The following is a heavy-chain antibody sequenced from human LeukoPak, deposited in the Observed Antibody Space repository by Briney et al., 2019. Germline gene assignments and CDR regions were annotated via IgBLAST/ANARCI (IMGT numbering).Heavy chain of an antibody. CDR3: ARVPYGAGAFDI. J-gene: IGHJ3*02. V-gene: IGHV4-59*01. CDR1: GGSISNYY. D-gene: IGHD4-17*01. CDR2: IYYSGST. Sequence: PSETLSLTCTVSGGSISNYYWSWIRQPPGKGLEWIGYIYYSGSTNYNPSLKSRVTISVDTSKNQFSLKLSSVTAADTAVYYCARVPYGAGAFDIWGQGTMVTVSS.